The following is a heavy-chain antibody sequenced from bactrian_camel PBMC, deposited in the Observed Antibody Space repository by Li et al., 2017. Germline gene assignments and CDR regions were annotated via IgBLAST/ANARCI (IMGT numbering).Heavy chain of an antibody. CDR3: AEVRGSRGEHCYSLNY. CDR2: IIKGVTT. V-gene: IGHV3S67*01. CDR1: GFTYTTYC. D-gene: IGHD6*01. J-gene: IGHJ4*01. Sequence: VQLVESGGGSVQPGGSLTLSCTASGFTYTTYCMAWFRQAPGKERERVARIIKGVTTLYHDSVKGRFTISRDSAKNTVYLQMNNLQPEDTATYYCAEVRGSRGEHCYSLNYWGQGTQVTVS.